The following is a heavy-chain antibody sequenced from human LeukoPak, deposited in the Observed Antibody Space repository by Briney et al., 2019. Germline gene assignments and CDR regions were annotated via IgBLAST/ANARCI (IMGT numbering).Heavy chain of an antibody. Sequence: SETLSLTCTGSGGSISSSSYSWAWIRQPPGKGLEWIGTMYYNGSTYYNPSLNSRVTISVDTSKNHFSLKLSSVTAADTAVYYCVRVGFGGRYFDYWGQGTLVTVSS. D-gene: IGHD4-23*01. CDR1: GGSISSSSYS. V-gene: IGHV4-39*02. J-gene: IGHJ4*02. CDR2: MYYNGST. CDR3: VRVGFGGRYFDY.